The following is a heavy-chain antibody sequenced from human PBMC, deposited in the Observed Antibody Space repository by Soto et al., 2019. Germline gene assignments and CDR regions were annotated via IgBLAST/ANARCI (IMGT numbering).Heavy chain of an antibody. Sequence: SETLSLTCVVSGGSLSSYYWSWIRQPPGKGLEWIGYIYYSGSTNYNPSLKGRVTMSVDTSKNQFSLKLTSVNTADTAIYYCTRGGDPYKTGHWGQGTLVTVSS. CDR1: GGSLSSYY. CDR2: IYYSGST. V-gene: IGHV4-59*01. D-gene: IGHD2-21*01. J-gene: IGHJ4*02. CDR3: TRGGDPYKTGH.